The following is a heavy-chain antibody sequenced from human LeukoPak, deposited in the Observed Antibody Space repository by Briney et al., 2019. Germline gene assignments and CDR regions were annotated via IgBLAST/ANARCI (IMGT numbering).Heavy chain of an antibody. CDR2: INPNSGGT. CDR1: GYTFTGYY. CDR3: ARDPDSNYANWFGP. V-gene: IGHV1-2*04. J-gene: IGHJ5*02. Sequence: ASVKVSCKASGYTFTGYYMHWVRQAPGQGLEWMGWINPNSGGTNYAQKFQGWVTMTRDTSISTAYMELSRLRSDDTAVYYCARDPDSNYANWFGPWGQGTLVTVSS. D-gene: IGHD4-11*01.